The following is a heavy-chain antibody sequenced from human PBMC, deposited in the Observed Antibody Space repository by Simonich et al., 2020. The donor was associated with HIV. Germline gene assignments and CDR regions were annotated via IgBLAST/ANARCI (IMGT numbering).Heavy chain of an antibody. Sequence: QLQLQESGPGLVKPSETLSLTCPVSGFSISINSYFWGWIRQPPGKGLEWIGSFYYSGSTYYNPSLKSQVTISVESSKNQFSLKLSSVTAADTAVYYCARAGYSGYDFDYWGQGTLVTVSS. J-gene: IGHJ4*02. CDR3: ARAGYSGYDFDY. CDR1: GFSISINSYF. D-gene: IGHD5-12*01. V-gene: IGHV4-39*01. CDR2: FYYSGST.